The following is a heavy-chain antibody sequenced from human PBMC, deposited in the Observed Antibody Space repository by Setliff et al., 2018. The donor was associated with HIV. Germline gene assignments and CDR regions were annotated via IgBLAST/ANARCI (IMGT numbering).Heavy chain of an antibody. D-gene: IGHD1-26*01. CDR2: VSNTGTT. Sequence: SETLSLTCTVSGDFFSSDYYWGWIRQSPGKGLEWIGYVSNTGTTSYNPSLNSRVTMSLDTSRDQFSLKLSSVTAADTAVYYCARTRGRALVSYYFDSWGQGRLVTVSS. CDR3: ARTRGRALVSYYFDS. CDR1: GDFFSSDYY. J-gene: IGHJ4*02. V-gene: IGHV4-38-2*02.